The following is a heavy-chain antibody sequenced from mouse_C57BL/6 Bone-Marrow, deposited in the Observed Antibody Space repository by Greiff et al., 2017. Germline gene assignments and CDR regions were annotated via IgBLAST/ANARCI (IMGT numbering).Heavy chain of an antibody. CDR2: MHPNGGSP. V-gene: IGHV1-64*01. CDR1: GYTFTNYW. Sequence: VQLQQPGAELVKPGASVKLSCKASGYTFTNYWMHWVKQRPGQGLEWIGMMHPNGGSPDYNEKFKSEATLSVDKSSRTACMELSSLTSEDSAVYYCARSYDYDDYTMDYRGQGTSVTVSS. J-gene: IGHJ4*01. D-gene: IGHD2-4*01. CDR3: ARSYDYDDYTMDY.